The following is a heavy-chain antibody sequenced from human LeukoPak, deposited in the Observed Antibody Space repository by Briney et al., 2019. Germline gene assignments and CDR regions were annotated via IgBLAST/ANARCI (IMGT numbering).Heavy chain of an antibody. CDR1: GFTFSSYA. Sequence: GGSLRLSCAASGFTFSSYAMTWVRQAPGKGLEWVSGISGSGSNTYYADSVKGRFTISRDNSKNTLYLQMNSLRAEDTAAYYCAKGTYDSRGHFDYWGQGTLVSVSS. D-gene: IGHD3-22*01. J-gene: IGHJ4*02. CDR2: ISGSGSNT. V-gene: IGHV3-23*01. CDR3: AKGTYDSRGHFDY.